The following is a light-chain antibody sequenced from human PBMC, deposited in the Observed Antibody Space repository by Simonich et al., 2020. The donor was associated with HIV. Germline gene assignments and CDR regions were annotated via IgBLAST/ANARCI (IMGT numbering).Light chain of an antibody. CDR2: EVS. Sequence: DIVMTQSPLSLPVTPGEPASISCRSSQSFLHSDGKTYLYWYMQKPGQSPQLLMYEVSNRFSGVPDRFSGSGSGTDFTLKISRVEAEDVGVYYCMQSIQLPPITFGQGTRLEIK. V-gene: IGKV2D-29*02. CDR3: MQSIQLPPIT. CDR1: QSFLHSDGKTY. J-gene: IGKJ5*01.